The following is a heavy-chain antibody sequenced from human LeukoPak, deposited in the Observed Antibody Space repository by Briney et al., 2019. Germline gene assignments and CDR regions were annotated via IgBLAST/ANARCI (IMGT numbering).Heavy chain of an antibody. CDR3: AREPHRWFGEQYGMDV. CDR2: IYSGGST. Sequence: GGSLRLSCAASGFTFSSYAMSWVRQAPGKGLEWVSVIYSGGSTYYADSVKGRFTISRDNSKNTLYLQMNSLRAEDTAVYYCAREPHRWFGEQYGMDVWGKGTTVTVSS. V-gene: IGHV3-53*01. CDR1: GFTFSSYA. J-gene: IGHJ6*04. D-gene: IGHD3-10*01.